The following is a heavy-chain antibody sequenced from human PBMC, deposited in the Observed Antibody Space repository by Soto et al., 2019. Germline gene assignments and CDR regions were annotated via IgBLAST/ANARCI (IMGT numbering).Heavy chain of an antibody. Sequence: ASVKVSCKASGYTFTSYVISWVRQAPGQGLEWMGWISAYNGNTNYAQKFQGRVTITADRSTSTAYMELNSLRSDDTAVYYCARDSPIGSTFSGYDAIDYWGQGTLVTVSS. D-gene: IGHD5-12*01. CDR3: ARDSPIGSTFSGYDAIDY. J-gene: IGHJ4*02. CDR2: ISAYNGNT. V-gene: IGHV1-18*01. CDR1: GYTFTSYV.